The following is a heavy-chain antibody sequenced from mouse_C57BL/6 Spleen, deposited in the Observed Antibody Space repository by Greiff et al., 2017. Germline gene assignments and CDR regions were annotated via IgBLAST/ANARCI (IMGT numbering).Heavy chain of an antibody. V-gene: IGHV1-50*01. CDR3: ARTGTGD. Sequence: VQLQQPGAELVKPGASVKLSCKASGYTFTSYWMQWVKQRPGQGLEWIGEIDPSDSYTNYNQKFKGKATLTVDTSSSTAYMQLSSLTSEDSAVYYCARTGTGDWGQGTTLTVSS. J-gene: IGHJ2*01. D-gene: IGHD4-1*01. CDR2: IDPSDSYT. CDR1: GYTFTSYW.